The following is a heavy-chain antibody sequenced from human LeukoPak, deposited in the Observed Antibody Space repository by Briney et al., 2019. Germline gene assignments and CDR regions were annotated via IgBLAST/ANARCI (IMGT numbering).Heavy chain of an antibody. CDR2: ISAYNGNT. Sequence: ASVKVSCKASGYTFTSYGISWVRQAPGQGLEWMGWISAYNGNTNYAQKLQGRVTMTTDTSTSTAYMELRSLRSDDTAVYYCARDYHHIIAAAGQGYFQHWGQGTLVTVSS. V-gene: IGHV1-18*01. CDR3: ARDYHHIIAAAGQGYFQH. CDR1: GYTFTSYG. J-gene: IGHJ1*01. D-gene: IGHD6-13*01.